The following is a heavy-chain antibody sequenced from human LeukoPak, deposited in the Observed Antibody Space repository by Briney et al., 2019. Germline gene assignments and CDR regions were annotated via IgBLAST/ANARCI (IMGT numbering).Heavy chain of an antibody. Sequence: PGGSLRLSCAASGFIFSNYWMSWVRQAPGKGLEWVANIKQDGSEKSYVDSVKGRFTISRDTSKNTLFLQMNSLRAEGTAVYFCARLIRSSWFGAADYWGQGTLVTVSS. D-gene: IGHD3-10*01. V-gene: IGHV3-7*05. CDR2: IKQDGSEK. J-gene: IGHJ4*02. CDR3: ARLIRSSWFGAADY. CDR1: GFIFSNYW.